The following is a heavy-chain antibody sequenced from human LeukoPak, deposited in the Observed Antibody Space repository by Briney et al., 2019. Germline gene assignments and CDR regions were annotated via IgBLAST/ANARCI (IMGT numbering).Heavy chain of an antibody. CDR3: ARRALYSYGSPFDY. J-gene: IGHJ4*02. D-gene: IGHD5-18*01. CDR1: GGSISSYY. Sequence: SETLSLTCTVSGGSISSYYWSWIRQPPGKGLEWIGYIYYSGSTNYNPSLKSRVTISVDTSKNQFSLKLSSVTAADTAMYYCARRALYSYGSPFDYWGQGTLVTVSS. CDR2: IYYSGST. V-gene: IGHV4-59*08.